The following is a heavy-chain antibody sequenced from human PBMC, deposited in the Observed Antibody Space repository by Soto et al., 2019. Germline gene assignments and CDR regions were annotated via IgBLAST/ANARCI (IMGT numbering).Heavy chain of an antibody. J-gene: IGHJ4*02. CDR2: THSSGIT. D-gene: IGHD1-26*01. Sequence: QVQLQESGPGLVKPSETLSLTCTVSGGSITGYHWSWIRQPPGKGLEWIGYTHSSGITNYNPSLRRRVTISVDTSKNHFSLKLSSVTASDTAVYYCASYIEGGGGRGYWGQGHLVTVSS. CDR1: GGSITGYH. V-gene: IGHV4-4*08. CDR3: ASYIEGGGGRGY.